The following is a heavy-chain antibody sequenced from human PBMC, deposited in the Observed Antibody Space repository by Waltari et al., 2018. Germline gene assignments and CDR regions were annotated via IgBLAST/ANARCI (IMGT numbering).Heavy chain of an antibody. CDR1: GGSISSHY. J-gene: IGHJ6*02. V-gene: IGHV4-59*11. CDR3: ARGYCGGDCYYYYYYYGMDV. D-gene: IGHD2-21*01. CDR2: IYYSGST. Sequence: QVQLQESGPGLVKPSETLSLTCTVSGGSISSHYWRWIRQPPGKGLEWIGYIYYSGSTNYNPSLKSRVTISVDTSKNQFSLKLSSVTAADTAVYYCARGYCGGDCYYYYYYYGMDVWGQGTTVTVSS.